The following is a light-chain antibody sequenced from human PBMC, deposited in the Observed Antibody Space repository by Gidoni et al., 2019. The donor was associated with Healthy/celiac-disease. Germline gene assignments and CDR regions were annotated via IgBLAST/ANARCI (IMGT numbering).Light chain of an antibody. V-gene: IGLV1-44*01. Sequence: QSVLTQPHPASVTPGPRVTISCSGSSSNIGSNTVNWYQQLPGTAPKLLIYSNNHRPSGVPDRFSGSKSGTSASLAISGLQSEDEADYYCAAWDDSLNGPVFGGGTKLTVL. CDR2: SNN. CDR3: AAWDDSLNGPV. CDR1: SSNIGSNT. J-gene: IGLJ3*02.